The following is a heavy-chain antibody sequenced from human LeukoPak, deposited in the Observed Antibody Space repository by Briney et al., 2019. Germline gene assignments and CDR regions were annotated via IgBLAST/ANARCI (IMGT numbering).Heavy chain of an antibody. J-gene: IGHJ4*02. D-gene: IGHD3-10*01. CDR2: INHSGST. Sequence: PSETLSLTCAVYGGSFSGYYWSWIRQPPGKGLEWIGEINHSGSTNYNPSLKSRVTISVDTSKNQFSLKLSSVTAADTAVYYCARSYPYIGVDYWGQGTLVTVSS. V-gene: IGHV4-34*01. CDR1: GGSFSGYY. CDR3: ARSYPYIGVDY.